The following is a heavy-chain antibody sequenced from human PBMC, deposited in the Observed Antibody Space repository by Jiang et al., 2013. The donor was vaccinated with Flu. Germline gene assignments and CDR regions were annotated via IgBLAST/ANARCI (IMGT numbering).Heavy chain of an antibody. CDR2: ISYDGSNK. V-gene: IGHV3-30-3*01. D-gene: IGHD4-23*01. CDR3: VNGGNSTYYYYGMDV. Sequence: RSLRLSCAASGFTFSSYAMHWVRQAPGKGLEWVAVISYDGSNKYYADSVKGRFTISRDNSKNTLYLQMNSLRAEDTAVYYCVNGGNSTYYYYGMDVWGQGTTVTVSS. CDR1: GFTFSSYA. J-gene: IGHJ6*02.